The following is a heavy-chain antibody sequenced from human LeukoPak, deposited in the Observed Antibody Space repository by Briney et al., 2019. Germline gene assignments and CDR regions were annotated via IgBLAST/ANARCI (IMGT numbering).Heavy chain of an antibody. D-gene: IGHD3-22*01. CDR1: GGSISGFY. CDR2: VYYSGST. Sequence: SETLSLTCTVSGGSISGFYWNWIRQPPGKGLEWIGYVYYSGSTNYNPSLKSRVTISVDTSKNQFSLKLTSVTAADTAVYYCARVGYDSSGYYVAKFDYWGQGTLVTVSS. V-gene: IGHV4-59*12. CDR3: ARVGYDSSGYYVAKFDY. J-gene: IGHJ4*02.